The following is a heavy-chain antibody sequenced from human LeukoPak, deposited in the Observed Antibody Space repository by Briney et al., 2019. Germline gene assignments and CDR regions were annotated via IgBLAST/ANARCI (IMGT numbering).Heavy chain of an antibody. Sequence: PSETLSLTCTVSGGSISSGGYYWSWIRQHPGKGLEWIGYIYYSGSTYYNPSLKSRVTISVDTSKNQFSLKLSSVTAADTAVYYCARHGGLLRSPLFDYWGQGTLVTVSS. CDR3: ARHGGLLRSPLFDY. CDR2: IYYSGST. V-gene: IGHV4-31*03. J-gene: IGHJ4*02. D-gene: IGHD1-26*01. CDR1: GGSISSGGYY.